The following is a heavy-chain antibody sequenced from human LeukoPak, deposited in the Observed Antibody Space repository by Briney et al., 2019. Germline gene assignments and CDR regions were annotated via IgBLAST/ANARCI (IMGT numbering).Heavy chain of an antibody. CDR1: GGSISSGGYY. Sequence: PSQTLSLTCTVSGGSISSGGYYWSWIRQPPGKGLERIGYIYHSGSTYYNPSLKSRVTISVDTSKNQFSLKLSSVTAADTAVYYCARQSGRDSSGLPEAFDIWGQGTMVTASS. D-gene: IGHD6-19*01. V-gene: IGHV4-30-2*01. CDR2: IYHSGST. CDR3: ARQSGRDSSGLPEAFDI. J-gene: IGHJ3*02.